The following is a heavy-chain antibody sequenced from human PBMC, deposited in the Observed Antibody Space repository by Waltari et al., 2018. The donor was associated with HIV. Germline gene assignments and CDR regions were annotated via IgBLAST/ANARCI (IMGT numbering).Heavy chain of an antibody. V-gene: IGHV3-30*11. CDR2: ISYDGSNK. D-gene: IGHD6-13*01. CDR1: GFTFSSYA. Sequence: QVQLVESGGGVVQSGRSLRIPCAASGFTFSSYAMHWVRQAPGKGLEWVAVISYDGSNKYYADAVKGRFTISRDNSKNTLYLQMNSLRAEDTAVYFCASALRIVAANDYWGQGTLVTVSS. CDR3: ASALRIVAANDY. J-gene: IGHJ4*02.